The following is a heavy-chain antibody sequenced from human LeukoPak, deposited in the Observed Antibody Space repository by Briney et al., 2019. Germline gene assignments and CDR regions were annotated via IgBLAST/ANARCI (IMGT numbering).Heavy chain of an antibody. CDR1: GFTFSSYS. Sequence: GGSLRLSCAASGFTFSSYSMNWVRQAPGKGLEWVSYISSSSSYIYYADSLKGRFTISRDNAKKSLYLQMNSLRAEDTAVYYCARVGGITLALAPSPFPDYNYYYMDVWGKGTTVTVSS. CDR3: ARVGGITLALAPSPFPDYNYYYMDV. D-gene: IGHD3-10*01. V-gene: IGHV3-21*01. CDR2: ISSSSSYI. J-gene: IGHJ6*03.